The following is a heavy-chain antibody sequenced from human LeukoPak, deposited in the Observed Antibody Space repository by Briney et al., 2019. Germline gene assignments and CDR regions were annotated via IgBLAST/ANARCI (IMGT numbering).Heavy chain of an antibody. CDR3: ARDVGGGDTFDY. J-gene: IGHJ4*02. CDR2: ISYDGSDK. D-gene: IGHD2-21*02. CDR1: GFTFSSYG. Sequence: LAGGSLRLSCAASGFTFSSYGMHWVRQAPGKGLEWVAVISYDGSDKYYADSVKGRFTISRDNSKNTLFLQMNSLRAEDTAVYFCARDVGGGDTFDYWGQGTLVTVSS. V-gene: IGHV3-30*03.